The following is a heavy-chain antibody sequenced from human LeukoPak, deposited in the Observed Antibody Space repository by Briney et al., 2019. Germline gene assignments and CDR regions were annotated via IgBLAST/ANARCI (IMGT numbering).Heavy chain of an antibody. Sequence: GGSLRLSCAASGFTFSRYAMHWVRQAPGKGLEWVAVISYDGSKKYYADSVKGRFTISRDNSKNTLYVQMNSLRAEDTAVYYCVGSSGWWGFDYWGQGTLVTVSS. CDR2: ISYDGSKK. J-gene: IGHJ4*02. CDR1: GFTFSRYA. CDR3: VGSSGWWGFDY. D-gene: IGHD6-19*01. V-gene: IGHV3-30*04.